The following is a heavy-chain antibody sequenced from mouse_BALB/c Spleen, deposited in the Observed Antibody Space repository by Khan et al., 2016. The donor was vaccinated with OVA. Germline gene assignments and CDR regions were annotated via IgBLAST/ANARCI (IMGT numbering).Heavy chain of an antibody. CDR2: IFPGSVST. J-gene: IGHJ3*01. Sequence: QVQLQQSGGDLMKPGASVKISCKATGYTFSSYWIEWVKQRPGHGLEWIGQIFPGSVSTTYNEKFKGKATFTADTSSNTAYMQLSSLTSEDSAVYYCARGGYGGFAYWGQGPLVTVSA. CDR1: GYTFSSYW. V-gene: IGHV1-9*01. CDR3: ARGGYGGFAY. D-gene: IGHD2-2*01.